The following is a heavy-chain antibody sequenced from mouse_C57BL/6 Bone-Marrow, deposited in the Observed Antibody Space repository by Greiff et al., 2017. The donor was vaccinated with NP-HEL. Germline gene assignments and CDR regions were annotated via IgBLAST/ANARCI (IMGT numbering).Heavy chain of an antibody. CDR1: GYTFTDYY. CDR2: INPYNGGT. D-gene: IGHD1-1*01. J-gene: IGHJ2*01. CDR3: AREKWSFNYYGSSLYYFDY. V-gene: IGHV1-19*01. Sequence: VQLQQSGPVLVKPGASVKMSCKASGYTFTDYYMNWVKQSHGKSLEWIGVINPYNGGTSYNQKFKGKATLTVDKSSSTAYMELNSLTSEDAAVYYCAREKWSFNYYGSSLYYFDYWGQGTTLTVSS.